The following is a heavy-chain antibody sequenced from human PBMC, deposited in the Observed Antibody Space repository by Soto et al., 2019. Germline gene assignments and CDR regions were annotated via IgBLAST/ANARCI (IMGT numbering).Heavy chain of an antibody. D-gene: IGHD6-13*01. J-gene: IGHJ4*02. Sequence: QVQLVQSGAEVKKPGASVKVSCKASGYTFTSYDINWVRQATGQGLEWMGWMNPNSGNTGYAQKFQGRVTMTRNNSISTAYMERSRLRSEDTAVYYCSRGLYSSSWSYYFDYWGQGTLVTVSS. V-gene: IGHV1-8*01. CDR2: MNPNSGNT. CDR1: GYTFTSYD. CDR3: SRGLYSSSWSYYFDY.